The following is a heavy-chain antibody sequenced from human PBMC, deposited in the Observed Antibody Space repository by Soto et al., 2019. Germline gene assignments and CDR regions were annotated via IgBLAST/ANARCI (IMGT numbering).Heavy chain of an antibody. Sequence: GGSLRLSCAGSGFIFSNVWMNWVRQAPGKGLEWVGHIKSKSDDGTTDYAAPVKGRFTISRDDSKNTLYLEMNSLQSEDTALYYCNTYGVGATNSWFDPWGQGTLVTVSS. D-gene: IGHD1-26*01. J-gene: IGHJ5*01. CDR1: GFIFSNVW. V-gene: IGHV3-15*01. CDR3: NTYGVGATNSWFDP. CDR2: IKSKSDDGTT.